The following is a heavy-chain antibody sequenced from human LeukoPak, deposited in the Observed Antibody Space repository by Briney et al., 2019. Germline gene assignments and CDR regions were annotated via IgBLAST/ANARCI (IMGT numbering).Heavy chain of an antibody. D-gene: IGHD3-22*01. CDR1: GGSFSGYY. CDR3: ARGLGDDSSGYLHRYYFDY. CDR2: INHSGST. Sequence: SETLSLTCAVYGGSFSGYYWSWIRQPPGKGLEWIGEINHSGSTNYNPSLKSRVTISVDTSKNQFSLKLSSVTAADTAVYYCARGLGDDSSGYLHRYYFDYWGQGTLVTVSS. J-gene: IGHJ4*02. V-gene: IGHV4-34*01.